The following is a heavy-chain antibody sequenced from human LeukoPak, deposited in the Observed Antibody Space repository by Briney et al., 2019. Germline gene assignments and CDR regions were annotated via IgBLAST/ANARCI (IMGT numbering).Heavy chain of an antibody. CDR2: ITGSSTWT. D-gene: IGHD7-27*01. Sequence: GGSLRLSCEASGFTFRTYGTTWVRQAPGKGLEWVSGITGSSTWTYYADSVKGRFTISRDNSKNTLHLQMNNLRAEDTAIYYCARELVSLGTGYFDLWGRGTLVTVSS. V-gene: IGHV3-23*01. CDR1: GFTFRTYG. CDR3: ARELVSLGTGYFDL. J-gene: IGHJ2*01.